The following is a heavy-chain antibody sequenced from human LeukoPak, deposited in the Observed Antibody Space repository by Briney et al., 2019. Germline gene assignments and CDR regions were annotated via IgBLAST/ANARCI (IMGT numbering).Heavy chain of an antibody. Sequence: GGSLRLSCAASGFTFSNYAMSWVRQAPGKGLEWVSLINGTGGSTYYVASLRGRITISRDNSKNTLYLRMSSLRAADTAVYYCAKGREIQLRWGQGTLVTVSS. CDR2: INGTGGST. CDR3: AKGREIQLR. J-gene: IGHJ4*02. V-gene: IGHV3-23*01. CDR1: GFTFSNYA. D-gene: IGHD5-18*01.